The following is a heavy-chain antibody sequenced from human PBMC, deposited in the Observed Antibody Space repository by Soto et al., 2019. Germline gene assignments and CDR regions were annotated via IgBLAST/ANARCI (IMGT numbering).Heavy chain of an antibody. Sequence: PSETLSLTCAVSGDSVSNDNYYWSWIRQPPGKGLEWIGYIYYSGTTNYNSYLKSRLSLSVDMSKNQFSLKLASVTAADTAVYFCARSQRGRTAFTFDYWGQGPLVTLSS. CDR1: GDSVSNDNYY. V-gene: IGHV4-61*01. J-gene: IGHJ4*02. CDR3: ARSQRGRTAFTFDY. CDR2: IYYSGTT. D-gene: IGHD3-16*01.